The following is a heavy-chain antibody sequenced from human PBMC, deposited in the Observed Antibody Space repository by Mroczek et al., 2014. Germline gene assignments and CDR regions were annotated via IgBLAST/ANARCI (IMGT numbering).Heavy chain of an antibody. D-gene: IGHD2-15*01. CDR1: GGSISTYY. J-gene: IGHJ3*02. CDR2: VYYSGTT. CDR3: ARVDPTHDAFDI. Sequence: QVQLVQSGPGLVKPSETLSLTCTVSGGSISTYYWTWIRQPPGKGLEWVGYVYYSGTTNYNPSLKSRVTISIDTSKNQFSLKLSSVTAADTAVYYCARVDPTHDAFDIWGQGTMVTVSS. V-gene: IGHV4-59*01.